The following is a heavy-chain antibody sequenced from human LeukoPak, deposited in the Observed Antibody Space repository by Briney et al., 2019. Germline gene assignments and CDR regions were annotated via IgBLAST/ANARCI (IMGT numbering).Heavy chain of an antibody. Sequence: PGGSLRLSCAASGFTFSSYSMSWVRQAPGKGLEWLSYISSSSSTKYYADSVKGRFTISRDNARNSLYLQMNSLRAEDMAVYYCARNYYDSSGLDYWGQGTLVTVSS. CDR1: GFTFSSYS. V-gene: IGHV3-48*01. D-gene: IGHD3-22*01. J-gene: IGHJ4*02. CDR3: ARNYYDSSGLDY. CDR2: ISSSSSTK.